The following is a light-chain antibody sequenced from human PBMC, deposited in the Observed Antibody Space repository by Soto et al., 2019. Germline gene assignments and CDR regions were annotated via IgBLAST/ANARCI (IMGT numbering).Light chain of an antibody. CDR1: SSDVGGYNY. Sequence: QSALTQPPSASGSPGQSVTISCTGTSSDVGGYNYVSWYQQYPGKAPKLMIYEVSKRPSGVPDRFSGSKSDNTASLTVSGLQAEDEADYYCSSYAGSNRVFGGGTKL. CDR3: SSYAGSNRV. V-gene: IGLV2-8*01. CDR2: EVS. J-gene: IGLJ3*02.